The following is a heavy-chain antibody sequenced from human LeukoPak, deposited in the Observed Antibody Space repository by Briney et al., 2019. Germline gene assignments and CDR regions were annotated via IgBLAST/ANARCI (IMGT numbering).Heavy chain of an antibody. Sequence: GGSLRLSCATSGFTFSSYSMTWVRQAPGKGLEWVSSISSSSSYIYYADSVKGRFTISRDNAKNSLYLQMNSLRAEDTAVYYCARLMWELPPHYYYMDVWGKGTTVTISS. CDR3: ARLMWELPPHYYYMDV. CDR2: ISSSSSYI. J-gene: IGHJ6*03. V-gene: IGHV3-21*01. D-gene: IGHD1-26*01. CDR1: GFTFSSYS.